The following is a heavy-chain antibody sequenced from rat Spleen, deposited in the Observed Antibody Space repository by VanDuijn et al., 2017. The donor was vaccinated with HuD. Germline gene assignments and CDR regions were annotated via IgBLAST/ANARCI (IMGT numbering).Heavy chain of an antibody. Sequence: EVQLAESGGGLVQPGRSLKLSCAASGFTFSDYYMAWVRQAPTKGLEWVASISYDGGSTYYRDSVKGRFTISRDNAKSSLYLQMDSLRSEDTATYYCTTTPSTVATDYWGQGVMVTVSS. J-gene: IGHJ2*01. CDR1: GFTFSDYY. D-gene: IGHD1-3*01. V-gene: IGHV5-20*01. CDR3: TTTPSTVATDY. CDR2: ISYDGGST.